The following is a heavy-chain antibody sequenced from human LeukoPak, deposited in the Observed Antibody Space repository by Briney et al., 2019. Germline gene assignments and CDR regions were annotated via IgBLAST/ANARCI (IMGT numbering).Heavy chain of an antibody. V-gene: IGHV4-39*07. J-gene: IGHJ6*02. Sequence: SETLSLTCTVSGGSISSSSYYWGWIRQPPGKGLEWIGSIYYSGSTYYNPSLKSRVTISVDTSKNQFSLKLSSVTAADTAVYYCARRGGVRGVIPFWLDYYYYGMDVWGQGTTVTVSS. CDR1: GGSISSSSYY. CDR2: IYYSGST. D-gene: IGHD3-10*01. CDR3: ARRGGVRGVIPFWLDYYYYGMDV.